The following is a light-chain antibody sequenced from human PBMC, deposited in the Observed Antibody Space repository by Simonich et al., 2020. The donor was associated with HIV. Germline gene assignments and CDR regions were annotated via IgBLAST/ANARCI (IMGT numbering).Light chain of an antibody. CDR3: QQRSNWLT. Sequence: DIVMTQSPDSLAVSLGERATINCKSNQSILYSSNNKNYLAWYQQKLGQPPKLLIYWASTRESWVPDRFSGSGSGTDFTLTISSLEPEDFAVYYCQQRSNWLTFGGGTKVEIK. CDR1: QSILYSSNNKNY. V-gene: IGKV4-1*01. J-gene: IGKJ4*01. CDR2: WAS.